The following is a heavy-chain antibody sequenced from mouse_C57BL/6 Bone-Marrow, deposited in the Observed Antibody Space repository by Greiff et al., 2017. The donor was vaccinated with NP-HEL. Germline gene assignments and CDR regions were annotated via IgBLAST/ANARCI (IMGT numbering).Heavy chain of an antibody. Sequence: VQLQQSGAELVKPGASVKLSCTASGFNIKDYYMHWVKQRTEQGLEWIGRIDPEDGETKYAPKFPGKATITADTSSHTAYLQLSSLTSEDTAVYYCARWSLYYSNYVPYYYAMDYWGQGTSVTVSS. CDR2: IDPEDGET. V-gene: IGHV14-2*01. D-gene: IGHD2-5*01. J-gene: IGHJ4*01. CDR1: GFNIKDYY. CDR3: ARWSLYYSNYVPYYYAMDY.